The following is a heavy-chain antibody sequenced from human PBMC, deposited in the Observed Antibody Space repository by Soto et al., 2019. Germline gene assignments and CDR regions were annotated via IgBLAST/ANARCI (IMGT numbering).Heavy chain of an antibody. CDR2: ISSDGSNK. Sequence: GGSLRLSCAASGFTFSSYAMHWVRQAPGKGLEWVAVISSDGSNKYYADSVKDRFTISRDNSKNTLYLQMNSLRAEDTAVYCWARVGGGKRSTGYNSMDVWGQGTTVTVSS. CDR1: GFTFSSYA. V-gene: IGHV3-30-3*01. J-gene: IGHJ6*02. D-gene: IGHD3-16*01. CDR3: ARVGGGKRSTGYNSMDV.